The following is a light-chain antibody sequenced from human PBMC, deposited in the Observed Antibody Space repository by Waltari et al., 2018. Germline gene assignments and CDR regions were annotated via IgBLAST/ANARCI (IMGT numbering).Light chain of an antibody. CDR1: NSNIGRNY. CDR3: GTWDTTLSVGV. V-gene: IGLV1-51*01. CDR2: DNH. J-gene: IGLJ3*02. Sequence: QSVLTQPPSVSAAPGQTVAISCSGSNSNIGRNYVSWYQQLPGTAPKLVIYDNHKRPSGIPDRFPGSKSDTSATLDITGLQAGDEAHYYCGTWDTTLSVGVFGGGTKLTVL.